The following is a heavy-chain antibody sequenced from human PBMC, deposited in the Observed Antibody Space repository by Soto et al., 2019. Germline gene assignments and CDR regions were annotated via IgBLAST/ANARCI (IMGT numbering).Heavy chain of an antibody. CDR2: IKQDGSEK. CDR1: GFTFSSYW. D-gene: IGHD3-3*01. CDR3: ARTGVPYDFSDYYGMDV. Sequence: GGSLRLSCAASGFTFSSYWMSWVRQAPGKGLEWVANIKQDGSEKYYVDSVKGRFTISRDNAKNSLYLQMNSLRAEDTAVYYCARTGVPYDFSDYYGMDVWGQGTTVTVSS. J-gene: IGHJ6*02. V-gene: IGHV3-7*01.